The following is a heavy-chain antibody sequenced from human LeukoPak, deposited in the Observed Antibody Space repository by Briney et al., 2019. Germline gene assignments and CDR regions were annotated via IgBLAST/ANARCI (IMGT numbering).Heavy chain of an antibody. D-gene: IGHD6-13*01. CDR1: GNSISSGDYY. J-gene: IGHJ5*02. CDR3: ARPPGIAAAWFDP. V-gene: IGHV4-61*02. Sequence: PSETLSLTCTVSGNSISSGDYYWSWIRQPAGKGLEWIGRIYTSGSTTYNPSLKSRVTISGDTSENQFSLKLTSVTAADTAVYYCARPPGIAAAWFDPWGQGTLVTVSS. CDR2: IYTSGST.